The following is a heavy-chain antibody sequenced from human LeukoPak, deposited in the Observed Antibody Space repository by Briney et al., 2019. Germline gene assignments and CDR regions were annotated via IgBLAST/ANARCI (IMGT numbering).Heavy chain of an antibody. V-gene: IGHV3-48*02. CDR1: GFPFSSYV. Sequence: GGSLRLSCAASGFPFSSYVMSWVRQAPGKGLEWVSYINHNGETIYYPDFVKGRFTISRDDAKNSLYLQMNSLRDEDTAVYYCARDNDWAFDYWGQGTLVTVSS. D-gene: IGHD3-9*01. J-gene: IGHJ4*02. CDR3: ARDNDWAFDY. CDR2: INHNGETI.